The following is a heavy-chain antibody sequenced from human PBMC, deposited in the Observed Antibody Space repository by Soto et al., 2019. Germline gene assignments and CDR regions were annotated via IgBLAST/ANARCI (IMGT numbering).Heavy chain of an antibody. CDR3: AKDSLGDYYYYGLAV. J-gene: IGHJ6*02. CDR2: IGGSGGTT. D-gene: IGHD2-15*01. V-gene: IGHV3-23*01. Sequence: EVQLLESGGGLVQPGGSLRLSCAASGFTFSRFDMNWVRQAPGKGLEWVSGIGGSGGTTYYADSVKGRFTISRDNSKNALFLQLDSLRAEDTAVYYCAKDSLGDYYYYGLAVWGQGTTVTVSS. CDR1: GFTFSRFD.